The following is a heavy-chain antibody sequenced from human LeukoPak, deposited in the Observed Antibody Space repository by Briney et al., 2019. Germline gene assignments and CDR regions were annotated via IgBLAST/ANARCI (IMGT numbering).Heavy chain of an antibody. CDR3: ASLMDLSSYYYYGVDA. D-gene: IGHD3-16*02. CDR2: INHSGST. V-gene: IGHV4-34*01. CDR1: GGSFSGYY. Sequence: SETLSLTCAVYGGSFSGYYWSWIRQPPGKGLEWIGEINHSGSTNYNPSLKSRVTISVDTSKNQFSLKVSSVTAADTAVYYCASLMDLSSYYYYGVDAWGKGTTVTVSS. J-gene: IGHJ6*04.